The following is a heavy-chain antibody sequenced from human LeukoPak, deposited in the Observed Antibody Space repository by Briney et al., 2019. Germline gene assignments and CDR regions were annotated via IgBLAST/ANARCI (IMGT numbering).Heavy chain of an antibody. J-gene: IGHJ4*02. CDR3: ARGCSATRCPADS. D-gene: IGHD2-15*01. CDR2: INPDGTIA. Sequence: GGSLRLSCAASGFTFSSYWLHWVRQAPGEGLVWVSQINPDGTIATYADSVKGRFTISRDNPKNTLYLQINSRKAEDTAVYYCARGCSATRCPADSWGQGSLVTVSS. CDR1: GFTFSSYW. V-gene: IGHV3-74*01.